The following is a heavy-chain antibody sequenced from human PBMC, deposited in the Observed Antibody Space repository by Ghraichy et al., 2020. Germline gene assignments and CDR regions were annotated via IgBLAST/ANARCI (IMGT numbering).Heavy chain of an antibody. J-gene: IGHJ4*02. Sequence: GGSLNISCKASGYSFTSYGIAWVRQAPGQGLEWLGWISANNGNTNYAQKIQGRVTMTTDTSTSTAYMELRRLRSDDTAVYFCARDHTSGSGSYLYWGQGTLVTVSS. CDR3: ARDHTSGSGSYLY. CDR2: ISANNGNT. V-gene: IGHV1-18*01. CDR1: GYSFTSYG. D-gene: IGHD3-10*01.